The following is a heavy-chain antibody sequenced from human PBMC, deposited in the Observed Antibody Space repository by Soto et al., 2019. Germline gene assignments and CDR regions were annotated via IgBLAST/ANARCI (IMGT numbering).Heavy chain of an antibody. D-gene: IGHD3-10*01. CDR1: GFTFGDYA. V-gene: IGHV3-49*03. CDR3: AKDLFSMVRGASYYSYGMDV. Sequence: GGSLRLSCTASGFTFGDYAMSWFRQAPGKGLERVGFIRNKPYDGTTEYAASAKGRFTISRDDSKSIAYLQMNSLKTEDTAVYYCAKDLFSMVRGASYYSYGMDVWGQGTTVTVSS. J-gene: IGHJ6*02. CDR2: IRNKPYDGTT.